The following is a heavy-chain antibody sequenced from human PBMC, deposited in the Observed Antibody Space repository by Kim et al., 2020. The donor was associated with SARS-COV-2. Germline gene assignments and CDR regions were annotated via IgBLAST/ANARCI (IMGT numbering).Heavy chain of an antibody. Sequence: SETLSLTCTVSGGSISSYYWSWIRQPPGKGLEWIGYIYYSGSTNYNPSLKSRVTISVDTSKNQFSLKLSSVTAADTAVYYCARGTTVTTPNDYWGQGTLV. D-gene: IGHD4-17*01. CDR1: GGSISSYY. J-gene: IGHJ4*02. CDR2: IYYSGST. CDR3: ARGTTVTTPNDY. V-gene: IGHV4-59*13.